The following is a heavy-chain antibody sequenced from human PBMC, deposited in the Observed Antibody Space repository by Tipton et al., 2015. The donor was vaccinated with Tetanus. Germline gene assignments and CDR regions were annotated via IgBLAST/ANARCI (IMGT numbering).Heavy chain of an antibody. CDR3: VKDRNPTIQRVPSFGY. D-gene: IGHD1-14*01. CDR1: GFTFSSYA. CDR2: ISSNGGST. J-gene: IGHJ4*02. Sequence: SLRLSCSASGFTFSSYAMHWVRQAPGKGLEYVSAISSNGGSTYYADSVKGRFTISRDNSKNTLYLQMSSLRAEDTAVYYCVKDRNPTIQRVPSFGYWGQGTLVTVSS. V-gene: IGHV3-64D*08.